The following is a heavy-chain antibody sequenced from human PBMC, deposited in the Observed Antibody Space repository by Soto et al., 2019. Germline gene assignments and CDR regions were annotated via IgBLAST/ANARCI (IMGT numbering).Heavy chain of an antibody. D-gene: IGHD5-12*01. Sequence: VQLVQSGAEVKKPGASVRISCTASGISYTTYAIHWVRQAPGQGLEWMGWINAGNGDTRYSQRFQGRVTLTTDTSATTTYMDLSSLRSEDTSIYYCARAISGYVTWGQGTLDTVSS. CDR2: INAGNGDT. V-gene: IGHV1-3*01. CDR1: GISYTTYA. CDR3: ARAISGYVT. J-gene: IGHJ4*02.